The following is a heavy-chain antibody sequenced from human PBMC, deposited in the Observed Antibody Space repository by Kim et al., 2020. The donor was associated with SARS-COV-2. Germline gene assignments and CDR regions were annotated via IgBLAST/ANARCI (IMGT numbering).Heavy chain of an antibody. CDR1: GGSISSSSYY. J-gene: IGHJ4*02. CDR2: IYYSGST. D-gene: IGHD3-3*01. V-gene: IGHV4-39*01. Sequence: SETLSLTCTVSGGSISSSSYYWGWIRQPPGKGLEWIGSIYYSGSTYYNPSLKSRVTISVDTSKNQFSLKLSSVTAADTAVYYCARVFFGVVTSGGGYWGQGTLVTVSS. CDR3: ARVFFGVVTSGGGY.